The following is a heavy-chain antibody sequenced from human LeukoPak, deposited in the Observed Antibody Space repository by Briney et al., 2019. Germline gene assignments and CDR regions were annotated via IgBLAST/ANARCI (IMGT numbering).Heavy chain of an antibody. D-gene: IGHD5-18*01. CDR3: ARGRIQLWFTDY. V-gene: IGHV4-34*01. J-gene: IGHJ4*02. CDR1: GGSFSGYY. CDR2: INHSGST. Sequence: SETLSLTCAVYGGSFSGYYWGWIRQPPGKGLEWIGEINHSGSTNYNPSLKSRVTISVDTSKNQFSLKLSSVTAADTAVYYCARGRIQLWFTDYWGQGTLVTVSS.